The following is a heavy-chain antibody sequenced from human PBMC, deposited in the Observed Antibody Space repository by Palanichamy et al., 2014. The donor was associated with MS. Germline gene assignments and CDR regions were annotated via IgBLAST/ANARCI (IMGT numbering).Heavy chain of an antibody. Sequence: GPGLVKPSETLSLTCTVSGDSINPYYWSWIRQPPGKGLEWIGYIYHSGSANYNPSLTSRVTTSVDTSKNRFSLKLNSVTAADTAVYYCVRHLLGYSYGLFEYWGQGTLVTVSS. V-gene: IGHV4-59*08. CDR1: GDSINPYY. D-gene: IGHD5-18*01. J-gene: IGHJ4*02. CDR3: VRHLLGYSYGLFEY. CDR2: IYHSGSA.